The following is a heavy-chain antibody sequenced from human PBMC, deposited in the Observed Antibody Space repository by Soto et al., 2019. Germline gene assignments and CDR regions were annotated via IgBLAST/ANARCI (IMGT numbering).Heavy chain of an antibody. J-gene: IGHJ4*02. CDR1: GFPFSNYA. CDR2: ITYDGSSK. D-gene: IGHD5-18*01. CDR3: ARVGYSYGQNDY. V-gene: IGHV3-30-3*01. Sequence: QVQLVESGGGVVQPGRSLRLSCAASGFPFSNYAMHWVRQAPGKGLEWVTVITYDGSSKYYADSVQGRFIVSRDNSKNTLYLQMSSLRAEDTAVYYCARVGYSYGQNDYWGQGTLVTVSS.